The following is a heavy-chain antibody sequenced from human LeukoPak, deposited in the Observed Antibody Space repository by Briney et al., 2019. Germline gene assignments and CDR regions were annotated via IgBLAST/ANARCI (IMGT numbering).Heavy chain of an antibody. CDR2: IYTSGST. D-gene: IGHD6-19*01. V-gene: IGHV4-61*02. J-gene: IGHJ5*02. CDR1: GGSISSGSYY. Sequence: SETLSLTCTVSGGSISSGSYYWSWIRQPAGKGLEWIGRIYTSGSTNYNPSLKSRVTISVDTSKNQFSLKLSSVTAADTAVYYCARVPVSSKNWFDPWGQGTLVTVSS. CDR3: ARVPVSSKNWFDP.